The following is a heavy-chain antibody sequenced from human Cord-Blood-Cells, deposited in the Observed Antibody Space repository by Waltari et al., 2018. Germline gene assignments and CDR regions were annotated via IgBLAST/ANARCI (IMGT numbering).Heavy chain of an antibody. D-gene: IGHD6-6*01. CDR2: IYWDDDK. CDR1: GFSPTTSGVG. V-gene: IGHV2-5*02. CDR3: AHRGSFIAARDAFDI. J-gene: IGHJ3*02. Sequence: QITLKESGPTLVKPTQTLTLTCTLSGFSPTTSGVGVGWLRQAPGQALEWLALIYWDDDKLYSPSLKSRLTITKDTSKNQVVLTMTNMDPVDTATYYCAHRGSFIAARDAFDIWGQGTMVTVSS.